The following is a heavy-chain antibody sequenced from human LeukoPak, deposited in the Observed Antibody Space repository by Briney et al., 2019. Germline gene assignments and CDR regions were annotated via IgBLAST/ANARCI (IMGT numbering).Heavy chain of an antibody. CDR2: ISGSGSRT. J-gene: IGHJ4*02. V-gene: IGHV3-23*01. CDR3: AKRRSTVTTVDS. Sequence: GGSLRLSCAASGFTFRTYRMHWVRQAPGKGLEWVSGISGSGSRTYYADSVKGRFTISRDNSKNTLYLQMSSLRAEDTAVYYCAKRRSTVTTVDSWGQGTLVTISS. D-gene: IGHD4-17*01. CDR1: GFTFRTYR.